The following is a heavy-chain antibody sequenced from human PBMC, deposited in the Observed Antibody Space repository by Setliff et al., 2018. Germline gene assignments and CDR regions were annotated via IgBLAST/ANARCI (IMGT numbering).Heavy chain of an antibody. CDR2: INPDGSEK. Sequence: PGGSLRLSCGASGFTYKNDWVSWVRQAPGKGLEWLASINPDGSEKYYVDSVKGRFTISRDNARNSLSLQMNSLRTEDTAVYYCFGAGTCPYWGQGTLVTVSS. D-gene: IGHD3-10*01. J-gene: IGHJ4*02. CDR1: GFTYKNDW. CDR3: FGAGTCPY. V-gene: IGHV3-7*01.